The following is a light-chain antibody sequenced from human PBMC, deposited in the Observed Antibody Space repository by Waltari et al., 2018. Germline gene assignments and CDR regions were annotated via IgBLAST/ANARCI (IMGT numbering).Light chain of an antibody. CDR3: SSYISSDTLEL. Sequence: HSALTLPASVSGSPGQSITIPCTGSSSDIGNYNYVSWYKQHPGKAPKLMIFYVSNRPSGVSNRFSVSKSVNTASLTISGLQAEDEADYYCSSYISSDTLELFGGGTSLTVL. CDR1: SSDIGNYNY. J-gene: IGLJ2*01. V-gene: IGLV2-14*03. CDR2: YVS.